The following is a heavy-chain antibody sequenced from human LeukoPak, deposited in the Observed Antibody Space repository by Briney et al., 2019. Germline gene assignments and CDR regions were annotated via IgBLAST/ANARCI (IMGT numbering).Heavy chain of an antibody. CDR2: ISSSCSYI. Sequence: PGGSLRLSCAASGFTFSSYSMNWVRQAPGKGLEWVSSISSSCSYIYYADSVKGRFTISRDNAKNSLYLQMNSLRAEDTAVYYCARDEPYSNYGEGIDYWGQGTLVTVSS. D-gene: IGHD4-11*01. CDR3: ARDEPYSNYGEGIDY. J-gene: IGHJ4*02. CDR1: GFTFSSYS. V-gene: IGHV3-21*01.